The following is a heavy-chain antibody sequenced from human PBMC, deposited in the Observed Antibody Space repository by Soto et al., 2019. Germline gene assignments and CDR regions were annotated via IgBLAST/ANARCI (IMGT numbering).Heavy chain of an antibody. CDR1: GFTFSSYA. D-gene: IGHD2-15*01. Sequence: GGSLRLSCAASGFTFSSYAMSWVRQAPGKGLEWVSAISGSGGSTYYADSVKGRFTISRDNSKNTLYLQMNSLRAEDTAVYYCAKSVWDIVVVVAATTGGSFDYWGQGTLVTVSS. J-gene: IGHJ4*02. CDR3: AKSVWDIVVVVAATTGGSFDY. CDR2: ISGSGGST. V-gene: IGHV3-23*01.